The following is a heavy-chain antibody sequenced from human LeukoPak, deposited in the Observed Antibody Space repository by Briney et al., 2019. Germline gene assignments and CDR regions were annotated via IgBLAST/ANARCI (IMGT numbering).Heavy chain of an antibody. D-gene: IGHD6-19*01. CDR2: FDPEDGET. CDR1: GYTLTELS. J-gene: IGHJ1*01. V-gene: IGHV1-24*01. Sequence: ASVKVSCKVSGYTLTELSMHWVRQAPGKGLEWMGGFDPEDGETIYAQKFQGRVTMTEDTSTDTAYMELRSLRSDDTAVYYCARGPYSSGWIAEYFQHWGQGTLVTVSS. CDR3: ARGPYSSGWIAEYFQH.